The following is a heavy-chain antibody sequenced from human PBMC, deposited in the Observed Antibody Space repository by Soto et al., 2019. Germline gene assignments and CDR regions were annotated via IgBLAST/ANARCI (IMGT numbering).Heavy chain of an antibody. CDR2: INPNGGYT. D-gene: IGHD2-21*02. V-gene: IGHV1-46*01. CDR1: GYDFFKYN. Sequence: GASVKVSCETSGYDFFKYNMHWVRQAPGQGLEWMGVINPNGGYTRHAQKFQGRVIMTRDTSSKIVYMELSGLTSADTAMYYCTRADSDVVILPDVRPLFDLWGQGALVTVSS. J-gene: IGHJ4*02. CDR3: TRADSDVVILPDVRPLFDL.